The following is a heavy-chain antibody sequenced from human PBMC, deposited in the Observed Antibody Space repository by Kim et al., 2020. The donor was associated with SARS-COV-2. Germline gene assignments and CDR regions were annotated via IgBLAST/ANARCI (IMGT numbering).Heavy chain of an antibody. V-gene: IGHV3-23*01. CDR1: EFSFGRYA. CDR3: AKDCWAVGTSCDADAFDV. J-gene: IGHJ3*01. CDR2: ISARGDST. D-gene: IGHD2-2*01. Sequence: GGSLRLSCAASEFSFGRYAMAWVRQAPGKGLEWVSSISARGDSTYYADTLKSRFTVSRDNSKNTLYLQMNSLRAEDTAVYYCAKDCWAVGTSCDADAFDVWGQGTMVTVS.